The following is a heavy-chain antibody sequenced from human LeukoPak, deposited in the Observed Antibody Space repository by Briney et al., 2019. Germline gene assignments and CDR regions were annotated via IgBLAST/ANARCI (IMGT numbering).Heavy chain of an antibody. J-gene: IGHJ4*02. D-gene: IGHD3-9*01. V-gene: IGHV3-23*01. Sequence: GGSLRLSCAASGFTFSTYGMSWVRQAPGKGLEWVAIIGGSGETTIYGDSVKGRLTISRDNSKNTVYLQMNSLRVEDTAVYYCAKWTSYDILTGYYTGPFDYWGQGTLVTVSS. CDR1: GFTFSTYG. CDR2: IGGSGETT. CDR3: AKWTSYDILTGYYTGPFDY.